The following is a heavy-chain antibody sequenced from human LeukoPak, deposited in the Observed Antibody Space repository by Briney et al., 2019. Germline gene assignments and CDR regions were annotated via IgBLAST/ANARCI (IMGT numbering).Heavy chain of an antibody. CDR1: GFTFSSYE. CDR2: ISSSGTYI. D-gene: IGHD1-26*01. CDR3: AIARGEVTTTTQGD. J-gene: IGHJ4*02. Sequence: GGSLRLSCAVSGFTFSSYEMNWVRQAPGKGLEWVSYISSSGTYIYYADSVKGRFTISRDNAKNSLYLQMNSLRAEDTGVYYCAIARGEVTTTTQGDWGQGTLVTVSS. V-gene: IGHV3-48*03.